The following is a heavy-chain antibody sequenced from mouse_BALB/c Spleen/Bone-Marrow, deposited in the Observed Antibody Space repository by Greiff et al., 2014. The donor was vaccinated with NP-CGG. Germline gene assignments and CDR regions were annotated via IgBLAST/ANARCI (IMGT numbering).Heavy chain of an antibody. D-gene: IGHD2-3*01. Sequence: VKLQESGPDLVASSQSLSITCTVSGFSLTSYGVHWVRQPPGKGLEWLVVIWSDGSTTYNSALKSRLSISKDNSKSQVFLKMNSLQTDDTAMYYCARHDNDGYYLAYWGQGTLVTVSA. CDR2: IWSDGST. CDR1: GFSLTSYG. J-gene: IGHJ3*01. V-gene: IGHV2-6-2*01. CDR3: ARHDNDGYYLAY.